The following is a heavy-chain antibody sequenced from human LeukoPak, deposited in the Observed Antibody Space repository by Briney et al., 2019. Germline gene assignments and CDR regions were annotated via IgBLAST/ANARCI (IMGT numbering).Heavy chain of an antibody. CDR3: ATDLIDCSGDSCYSTIPLDY. CDR1: GDSLTSYY. CDR2: INSSGGSK. V-gene: IGHV1-46*01. J-gene: IGHJ4*02. D-gene: IGHD2-15*01. Sequence: GASVKVSCKASGDSLTSYYIHWVRQARGQGLEWVGIINSSGGSKKYAQKFQGRVTMTRDTSTSTVYMELSSLRSEDTAVYYCATDLIDCSGDSCYSTIPLDYWGQGTLVTVSS.